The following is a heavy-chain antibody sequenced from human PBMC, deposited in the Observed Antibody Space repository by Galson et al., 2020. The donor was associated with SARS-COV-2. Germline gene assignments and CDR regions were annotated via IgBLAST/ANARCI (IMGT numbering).Heavy chain of an antibody. V-gene: IGHV1-69*06. CDR1: GGTFSSYA. Sequence: SVTVSCKASGGTFSSYAISWVRQAPGQGLEWMGGIIPLFGTANYAQKFQGRVTITADKSTSTAYMELSSLRSEDTAVYYCASATCSGGSCLIDYWGQGTLVTVSS. D-gene: IGHD2-15*01. J-gene: IGHJ4*02. CDR3: ASATCSGGSCLIDY. CDR2: IIPLFGTA.